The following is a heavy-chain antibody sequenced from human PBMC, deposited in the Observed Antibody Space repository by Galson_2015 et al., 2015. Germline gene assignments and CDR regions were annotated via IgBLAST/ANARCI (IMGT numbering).Heavy chain of an antibody. Sequence: SLRLSCAASAFIFNNYAMSWVRQAPGKGLEWVSVISGSGDSADYADSVKGRFTISRDNSKNTLFLQMNSLRAEDTAVYYCAKVVAGSLGGDYWGQGTLVTVPS. V-gene: IGHV3-23*01. D-gene: IGHD6-19*01. J-gene: IGHJ4*02. CDR3: AKVVAGSLGGDY. CDR2: ISGSGDSA. CDR1: AFIFNNYA.